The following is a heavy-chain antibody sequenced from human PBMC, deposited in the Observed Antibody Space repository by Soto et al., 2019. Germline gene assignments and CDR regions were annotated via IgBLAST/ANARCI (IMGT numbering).Heavy chain of an antibody. V-gene: IGHV4-34*01. CDR3: ARGLPRAARGFDY. J-gene: IGHJ4*02. Sequence: QVQLQQWGAGLLKPSETLSLTCAVYGGSFSGYYWSWIRQPPGKGLEWIGEINHSGSTNYNPSLKSRVTISVDTSKNQFSLKLSSVTAADTAVYYCARGLPRAARGFDYWGQGTLVTVSS. CDR2: INHSGST. CDR1: GGSFSGYY. D-gene: IGHD6-6*01.